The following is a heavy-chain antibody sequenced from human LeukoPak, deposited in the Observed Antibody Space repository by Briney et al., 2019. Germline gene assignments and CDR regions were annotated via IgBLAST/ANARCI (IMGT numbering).Heavy chain of an antibody. CDR1: GGTFSSYA. V-gene: IGHV1-69*04. CDR2: IIPILGIA. CDR3: AGSSITIFGVVSYYFDY. J-gene: IGHJ4*02. Sequence: SVKVSCKASGGTFSSYAISWVRQAPGQGLEWMGRIIPILGIANYAQKFQGRVTITADESTSTAYMELSSLRSEGTAVYYCAGSSITIFGVVSYYFDYWGQGTLVTVSS. D-gene: IGHD3-3*01.